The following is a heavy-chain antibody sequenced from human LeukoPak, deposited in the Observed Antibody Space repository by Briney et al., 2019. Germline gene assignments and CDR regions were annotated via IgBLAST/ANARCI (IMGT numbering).Heavy chain of an antibody. Sequence: GGSLRLSCSASGFIFDSYGMNWVRQAPGSGLQWVAYISAGSSNTFYADSVKGRFTISRDDADNFLHLQMNSLSAEDTAVYYCARSAVQANTPFYLDFWGQGALVTVSS. CDR1: GFIFDSYG. J-gene: IGHJ4*02. V-gene: IGHV3-48*01. D-gene: IGHD1-26*01. CDR3: ARSAVQANTPFYLDF. CDR2: ISAGSSNT.